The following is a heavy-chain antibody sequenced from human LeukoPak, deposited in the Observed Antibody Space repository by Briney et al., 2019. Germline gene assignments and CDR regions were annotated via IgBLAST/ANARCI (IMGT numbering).Heavy chain of an antibody. CDR1: GFFFSDVW. Sequence: PGGSLRLSCAASGFFFSDVWMNWVRQAPGKGLEWVGRIKKRSDGGTTDYAAPVKDRFIISRDDSQDTLYLQMNTLKTEDTAVYYCTRDRYHAFDFWGQGTVVTVSS. J-gene: IGHJ3*01. CDR3: TRDRYHAFDF. V-gene: IGHV3-15*07. CDR2: IKKRSDGGTT. D-gene: IGHD1-14*01.